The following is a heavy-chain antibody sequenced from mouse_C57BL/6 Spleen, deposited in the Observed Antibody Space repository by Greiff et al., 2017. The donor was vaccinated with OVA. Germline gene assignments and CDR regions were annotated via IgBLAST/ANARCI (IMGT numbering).Heavy chain of an antibody. D-gene: IGHD1-1*01. CDR3: ARPGSSYESAMDY. Sequence: EVKLVESGPGLVKPGASVKITCKVSGYSFTGCFINWVKQSHGKSLEWIGRINPYNGDTFYNQKFKRKATLTVDKSPSTAHIELLSLTSKDFAVYYCARPGSSYESAMDYWGQGTSVTVSS. CDR1: GYSFTGCF. V-gene: IGHV1-37*01. CDR2: INPYNGDT. J-gene: IGHJ4*01.